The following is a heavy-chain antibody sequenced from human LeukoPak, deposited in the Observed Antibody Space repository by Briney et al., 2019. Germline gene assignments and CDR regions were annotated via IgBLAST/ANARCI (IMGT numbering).Heavy chain of an antibody. D-gene: IGHD6-19*01. V-gene: IGHV1-69*13. CDR1: GGTFSSYA. J-gene: IGHJ5*02. CDR3: ARDRAGTGLSWFDP. Sequence: ASVKVSCKASGGTFSSYAISWVQQAPGQGLEWMGGIILIFGTANYAQKFQGRVTITADESTSTAYMELSSLRSEDTAVYYCARDRAGTGLSWFDPWGQGTLVTVSS. CDR2: IILIFGTA.